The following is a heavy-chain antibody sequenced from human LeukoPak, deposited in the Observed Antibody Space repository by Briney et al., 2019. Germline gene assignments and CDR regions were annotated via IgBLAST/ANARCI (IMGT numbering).Heavy chain of an antibody. CDR2: IYSGGST. V-gene: IGHV3-53*05. D-gene: IGHD5-18*01. CDR3: AKVKGRGYSYGPIDY. J-gene: IGHJ4*02. CDR1: GFTVSSNY. Sequence: GGSLRLSCAASGFTVSSNYMSWVRQAPGKGLEWVSVIYSGGSTYYADSVKGRFTISRDNAKNSLYLQMNSLRAEDTALYYCAKVKGRGYSYGPIDYWGQGTLVTVSS.